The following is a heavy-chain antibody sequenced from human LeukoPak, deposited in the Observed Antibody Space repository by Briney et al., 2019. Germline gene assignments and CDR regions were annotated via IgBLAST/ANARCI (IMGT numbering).Heavy chain of an antibody. CDR2: IKLDGSEK. CDR1: VYTLCGYW. CDR3: ARDRCSSTSCPPGGYYYGVDV. Sequence: GGCLRLSCAASVYTLCGYWMSWVPEAPEKGQGRVANIKLDGSEKYNVDSVKGRFTISTDNAKNSLYLQMNSLRAEDTAVYYCARDRCSSTSCPPGGYYYGVDVWGQGTTVTGSS. J-gene: IGHJ6*02. D-gene: IGHD2-2*01. V-gene: IGHV3-7*01.